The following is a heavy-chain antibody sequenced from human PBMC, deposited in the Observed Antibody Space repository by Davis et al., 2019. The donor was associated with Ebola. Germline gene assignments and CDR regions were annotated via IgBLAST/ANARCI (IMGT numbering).Heavy chain of an antibody. Sequence: GESLKISCAASGFTFSSYGMHWVRQAPGKGLEWVAVIWYDGSNKYSADSEKGRFTISRDNSKNTLYLQMNSLRAEDTAVYYCARVSGEQWLVHHFDYWGQGTLVTVSS. V-gene: IGHV3-33*01. J-gene: IGHJ4*02. D-gene: IGHD6-19*01. CDR3: ARVSGEQWLVHHFDY. CDR1: GFTFSSYG. CDR2: IWYDGSNK.